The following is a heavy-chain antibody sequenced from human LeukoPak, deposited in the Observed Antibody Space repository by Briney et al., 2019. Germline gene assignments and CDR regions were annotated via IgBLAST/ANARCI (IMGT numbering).Heavy chain of an antibody. J-gene: IGHJ5*02. CDR3: ARGRGVGIYNWFDP. D-gene: IGHD3-3*01. CDR2: MNPNSGNT. CDR1: GYTFTSYY. V-gene: IGHV1-8*03. Sequence: ASVKVSCKASGYTFTSYYMHWVRQATGQGLEWMGWMNPNSGNTGYAQKFQGRVTITRNTSISTAYMELSSLRSEDTAVYYCARGRGVGIYNWFDPWGQGTLVTVSS.